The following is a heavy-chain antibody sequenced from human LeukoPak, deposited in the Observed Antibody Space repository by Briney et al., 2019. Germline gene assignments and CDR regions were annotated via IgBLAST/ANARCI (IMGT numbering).Heavy chain of an antibody. CDR2: IIPIFGTA. D-gene: IGHD1-7*01. V-gene: IGHV1-69*05. J-gene: IGHJ3*02. CDR1: GGTFSSYA. Sequence: PLASVKVSCKASGGTFSSYAISWVRQAPGQGLEWMGGIIPIFGTANYAQKFQGRVTITTDESTSTAYMELSSLRSEDSAVYYCARNWNFAFDIWGQGTMVTVSS. CDR3: ARNWNFAFDI.